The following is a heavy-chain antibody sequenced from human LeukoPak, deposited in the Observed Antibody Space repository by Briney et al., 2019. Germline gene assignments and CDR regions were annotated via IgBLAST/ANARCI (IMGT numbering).Heavy chain of an antibody. CDR1: GFTFSSFA. Sequence: GGSVRLSCAASGFTFSSFAMSWVRQAPGKGLEWVSAIRGSGGSTYYADSVKGRFTISRDNSKNTLYLQMNSLRAEDTAVYYCAKTGGIAAAGYWGQGTLVTVSS. CDR3: AKTGGIAAAGY. V-gene: IGHV3-23*01. CDR2: IRGSGGST. D-gene: IGHD6-13*01. J-gene: IGHJ4*02.